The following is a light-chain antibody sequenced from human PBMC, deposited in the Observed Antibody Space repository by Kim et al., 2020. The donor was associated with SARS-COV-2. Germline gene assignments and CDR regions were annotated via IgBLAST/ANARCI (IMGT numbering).Light chain of an antibody. V-gene: IGLV2-14*03. J-gene: IGLJ2*01. Sequence: GKSITIAGTETSSDGGGYNYVSWYQKHPGKAPKLMIYDVSNRPSGVSNRFSGSKSGNTASLTISGRQAEDEADYYCSSYTSSSTVVFGGGTQLTVL. CDR2: DVS. CDR3: SSYTSSSTVV. CDR1: SSDGGGYNY.